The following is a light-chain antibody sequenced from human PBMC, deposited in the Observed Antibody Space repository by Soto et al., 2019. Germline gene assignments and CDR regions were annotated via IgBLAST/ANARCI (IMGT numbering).Light chain of an antibody. CDR3: QQFSSYSRT. CDR1: QSISSW. V-gene: IGKV1-5*01. J-gene: IGKJ1*01. CDR2: SVS. Sequence: DIQMTQSPSTLSASVGDRVTITCRASQSISSWLAWYQQKPGKAPKLLVYSVSNLDSGVPSRFSGGGSGTDFTLTISSLQPDDFATYYCQQFSSYSRTFGQGTKVEMK.